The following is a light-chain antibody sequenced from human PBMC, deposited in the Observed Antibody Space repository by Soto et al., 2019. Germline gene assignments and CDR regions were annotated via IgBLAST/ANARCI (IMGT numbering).Light chain of an antibody. CDR3: QSYDISLGGSGV. Sequence: QLVLTQPPSVSGAPGQRVTISCTGSTSNIGAGYDVHWYQQLPGTAPRLLISSHNNRPSGVPDRFFGSKSGTSASLTIIGLQAEDEADYYCQSYDISLGGSGVFGGGTKVTVL. CDR1: TSNIGAGYD. CDR2: SHN. V-gene: IGLV1-40*01. J-gene: IGLJ3*02.